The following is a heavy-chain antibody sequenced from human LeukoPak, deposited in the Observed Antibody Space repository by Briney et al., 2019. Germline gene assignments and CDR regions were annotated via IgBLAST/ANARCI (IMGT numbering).Heavy chain of an antibody. CDR2: IYYSGST. V-gene: IGHV4-39*01. J-gene: IGHJ4*02. Sequence: PSETLSLTCTVSGGSISSSSYYWGWIRQPPGKGLEWIGSIYYSGSTYYNPSLKSRVTISVDTSKNQFSLKLNSVTAADTAVYYCARRPYCSSTSCYNRYFDYWGQGTLVTVSS. CDR3: ARRPYCSSTSCYNRYFDY. D-gene: IGHD2-2*02. CDR1: GGSISSSSYY.